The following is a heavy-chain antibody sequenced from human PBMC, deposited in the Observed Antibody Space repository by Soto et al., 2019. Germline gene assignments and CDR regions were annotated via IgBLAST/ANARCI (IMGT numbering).Heavy chain of an antibody. V-gene: IGHV1-69*01. CDR1: GGGTLSNDA. D-gene: IGHD2-21*02. CDR2: ISPFFSTT. Sequence: QVHLVQSGADGRKSGSSVRVSCTASGGGTLSNDAISWVRQAPGQGLEWLGRISPFFSTTDYSQSFQGRLTMTADASTGTVYMDLRRLISDDTAVYYCAREVVTETTLASFDSWGQGTLVTVSS. J-gene: IGHJ4*02. CDR3: AREVVTETTLASFDS.